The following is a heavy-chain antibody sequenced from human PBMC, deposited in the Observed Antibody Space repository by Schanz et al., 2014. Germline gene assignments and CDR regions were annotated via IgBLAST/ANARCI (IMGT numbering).Heavy chain of an antibody. Sequence: EVQLVESGGGPVQPGGSLRLSCAASGFIFSNFAMEWVRQAPGKGLEWVGRTGNKVNSYAAEYAASMKGRFTISRDDSKNSLYLQMNSLKAEVTAVYFCVRVRQRFFGMDAWGQGTRVTVSS. D-gene: IGHD3-3*01. J-gene: IGHJ6*02. CDR3: VRVRQRFFGMDA. CDR2: TGNKVNSYAA. V-gene: IGHV3-72*01. CDR1: GFIFSNFA.